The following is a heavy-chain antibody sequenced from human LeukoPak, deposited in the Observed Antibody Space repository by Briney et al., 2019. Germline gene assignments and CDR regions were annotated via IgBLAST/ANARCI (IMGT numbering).Heavy chain of an antibody. CDR2: INPNSGGT. J-gene: IGHJ4*02. CDR1: GGTFSSYA. V-gene: IGHV1-2*02. Sequence: ASVKVSCKASGGTFSSYAFSWVRQAPGQGLEWMGWINPNSGGTNYAQKFQGRVTMTRDTSISTAYMELSRLRSDDTAVYYCARDGDSSGWYGEFDYWGQGTLVTVSS. D-gene: IGHD6-19*01. CDR3: ARDGDSSGWYGEFDY.